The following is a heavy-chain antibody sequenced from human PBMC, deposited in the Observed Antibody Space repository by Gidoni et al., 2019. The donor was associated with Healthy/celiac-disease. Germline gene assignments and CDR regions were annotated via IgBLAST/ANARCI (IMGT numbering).Heavy chain of an antibody. CDR2: ISYDGSNK. V-gene: IGHV3-30-3*01. J-gene: IGHJ4*02. D-gene: IGHD4-17*01. CDR3: ARDASDDYGDYGFDY. Sequence: QVQLVESGGGVVQPGRSLRLSCAASGFPFSSYAMHWVRPAPGKGLEWVAVISYDGSNKYYADSVKGRFTISRDNSKNTLYLQMNSLRAEDTAVYYCARDASDDYGDYGFDYWGQGTLVTVSS. CDR1: GFPFSSYA.